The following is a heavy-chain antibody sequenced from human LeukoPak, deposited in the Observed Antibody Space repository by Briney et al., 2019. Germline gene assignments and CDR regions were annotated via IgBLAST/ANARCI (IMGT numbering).Heavy chain of an antibody. Sequence: PGGSLRLSCAASGFTFSSYWMHWVRQAPGKGLVWVSRINSDGSSTSYADSMKGRFTISRDNSKNTLYLQMNSLRAEDTAVYYCAKSGYNRFDYWGQGTLVTVSS. J-gene: IGHJ4*02. V-gene: IGHV3-74*01. CDR2: INSDGSST. D-gene: IGHD5-24*01. CDR3: AKSGYNRFDY. CDR1: GFTFSSYW.